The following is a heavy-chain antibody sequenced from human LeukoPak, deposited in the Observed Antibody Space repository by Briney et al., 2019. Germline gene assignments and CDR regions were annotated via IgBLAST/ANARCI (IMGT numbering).Heavy chain of an antibody. J-gene: IGHJ6*02. CDR3: ASLYGMDV. CDR1: GFTFSGFW. Sequence: PGGSLRLSCAVSGFTFSGFWMSWSRQAPGKGLEWVANIKQDGSEKYYVDSVKGRFTISRDNAKNSLYLQMNSLRVEDTAVYYCASLYGMDVWGQGTTVTVSS. CDR2: IKQDGSEK. V-gene: IGHV3-7*01.